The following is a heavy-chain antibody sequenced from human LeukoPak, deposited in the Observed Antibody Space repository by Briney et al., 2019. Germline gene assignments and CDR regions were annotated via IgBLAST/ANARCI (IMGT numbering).Heavy chain of an antibody. CDR2: INPSGST. J-gene: IGHJ4*02. D-gene: IGHD6-13*01. CDR1: GGSFSGYY. Sequence: PSETLSLTCAVYGGSFSGYYWSWVRQPPGKGLEWIGEINPSGSTNYNPSLKSRVTISVDTSKNQFSLKLSSVTAADTAVYYCARDNLFGSSSWYWGEVGRGIDYWGQGTLVTVSS. V-gene: IGHV4-34*01. CDR3: ARDNLFGSSSWYWGEVGRGIDY.